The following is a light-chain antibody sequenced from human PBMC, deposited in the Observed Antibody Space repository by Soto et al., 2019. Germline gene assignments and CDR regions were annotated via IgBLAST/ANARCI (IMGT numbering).Light chain of an antibody. CDR1: SSDVSAYDY. CDR3: CSYAGTYPFVV. V-gene: IGLV2-11*01. J-gene: IGLJ2*01. CDR2: DLH. Sequence: QSALTQPRSVSGSPGQSVTISCTGTSSDVSAYDYVSWYQHRPGKPPKLMIYDLHKRPSGVPDRLSGSKSGNTASLTISGLQAEDEAAYYCCSYAGTYPFVVFGGGTKLTVL.